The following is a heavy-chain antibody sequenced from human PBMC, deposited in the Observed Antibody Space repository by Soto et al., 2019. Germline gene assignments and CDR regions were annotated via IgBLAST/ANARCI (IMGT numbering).Heavy chain of an antibody. V-gene: IGHV1-3*01. CDR3: ARIRVDVDY. CDR1: GYIFTSYA. Sequence: ASVKVSCKASGYIFTSYAMHWVRQAPGQRPEWMGWINAGNGNTKYSQNFQGRITITRDTSASSAYMEMYNLRSEDTAVYYCARIRVDVDYWGQGTLVNASS. CDR2: INAGNGNT. J-gene: IGHJ4*02.